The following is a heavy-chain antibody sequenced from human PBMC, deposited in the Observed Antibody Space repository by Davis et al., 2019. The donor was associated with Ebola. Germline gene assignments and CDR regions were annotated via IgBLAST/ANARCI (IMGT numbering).Heavy chain of an antibody. CDR2: ISSNGGST. V-gene: IGHV3-64D*06. CDR1: GFTFSSYA. Sequence: GESLKISCSASGFTFSSYAMHWVRQAPGKGLEYVSAISSNGGSTYYADSVKGRFTISRDNSKNTLYLQMSSLRAEDTAVYYCVKVNGRFLEWSRDYYYYGMDVWGQGTTVTVSS. D-gene: IGHD3-3*01. CDR3: VKVNGRFLEWSRDYYYYGMDV. J-gene: IGHJ6*02.